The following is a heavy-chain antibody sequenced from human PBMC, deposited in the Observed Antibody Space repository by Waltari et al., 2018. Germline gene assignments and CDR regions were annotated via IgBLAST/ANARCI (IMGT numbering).Heavy chain of an antibody. CDR2: IYPGDSDT. CDR3: ARGDSSSWYGANFDY. J-gene: IGHJ4*02. CDR1: GYSFTSYW. V-gene: IGHV5-51*01. Sequence: EVQLVQSGAEVKKPGESLTISCKCSGYSFTSYWIGWVRQMPGKGLEWMGIIYPGDSDTRYSPSFQGQVTISADKSISTAYLQWSSLKASDTAMYYCARGDSSSWYGANFDYWGQGTLVTVSS. D-gene: IGHD6-13*01.